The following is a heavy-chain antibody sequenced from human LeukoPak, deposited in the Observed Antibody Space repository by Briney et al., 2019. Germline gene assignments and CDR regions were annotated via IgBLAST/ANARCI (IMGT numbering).Heavy chain of an antibody. CDR1: GFTFSSYG. CDR3: AKDPRYYYDSSGPDSAYYMDV. V-gene: IGHV3-30*02. D-gene: IGHD3-22*01. J-gene: IGHJ6*03. CDR2: IRYDGSNK. Sequence: GGSLRLSCAASGFTFSSYGMHWVRQAPGKGLEWVAFIRYDGSNKYYADSVKGRFTISRDNSKNTLYLQMNSLRAEDTAVYYCAKDPRYYYDSSGPDSAYYMDVWGKGTTVTVSS.